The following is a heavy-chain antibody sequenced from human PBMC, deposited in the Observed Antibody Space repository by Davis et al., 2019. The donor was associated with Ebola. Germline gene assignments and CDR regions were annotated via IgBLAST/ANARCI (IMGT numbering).Heavy chain of an antibody. CDR2: IYPSDSDT. CDR1: EYRFANYW. D-gene: IGHD3-10*01. CDR3: ARLYGPGHYLNWYFNL. Sequence: GESLKISCKGSEYRFANYWIGWVRQKPGKGLEWMGMIYPSDSDTRYSPSFQGQVIISADESINTAYLQWNTLQASDTAVYYCARLYGPGHYLNWYFNLWGRGTLVTVSS. J-gene: IGHJ2*01. V-gene: IGHV5-51*01.